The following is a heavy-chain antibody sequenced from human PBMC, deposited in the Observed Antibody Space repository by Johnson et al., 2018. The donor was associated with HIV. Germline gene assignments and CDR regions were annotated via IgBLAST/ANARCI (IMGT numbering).Heavy chain of an antibody. V-gene: IGHV3-30*04. CDR2: ISYDGSNK. J-gene: IGHJ3*02. CDR1: GFTFSSYA. Sequence: QEQLVESGGGVVQPGRSLRLSCAASGFTFSSYAMHWVRQAPGKGLEWVAVISYDGSNKYYADSVKGRFTISRDNSKNTLYLQMNSLRAEDTAVYFCAKDRVTYSSGWERDATFDIWGQGTMVTVSS. CDR3: AKDRVTYSSGWERDATFDI. D-gene: IGHD6-19*01.